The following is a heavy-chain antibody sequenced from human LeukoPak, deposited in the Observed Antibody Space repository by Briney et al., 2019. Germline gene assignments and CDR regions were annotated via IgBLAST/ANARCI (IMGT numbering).Heavy chain of an antibody. CDR2: ISVSGGST. D-gene: IGHD6-19*01. CDR3: AKETSYTSGRTGGFY. V-gene: IGHV3-23*01. Sequence: GSLTLPSPPSRFTFSRYAMRWLRAAPGKGLEWLSAISVSGGSTYYADSVKGRFTIYRANPKNTLYLQMNSLRAEDTAVYYCAKETSYTSGRTGGFYWGQGTLVTVSS. J-gene: IGHJ4*02. CDR1: RFTFSRYA.